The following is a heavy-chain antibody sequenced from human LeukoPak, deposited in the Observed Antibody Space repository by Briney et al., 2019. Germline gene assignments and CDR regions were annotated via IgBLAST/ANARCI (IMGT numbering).Heavy chain of an antibody. CDR2: IIPIFGTA. J-gene: IGHJ6*02. Sequence: SVTVSCKASGGTFSSYAISWVRQAPGQGLEWTGGIIPIFGTANYAQKFQGRVTITADESTSTAYMELSSLRSEDTAVYYCLQSQDYYYGMDVWGQGTTVTVSS. CDR1: GGTFSSYA. V-gene: IGHV1-69*13. CDR3: LQSQDYYYGMDV. D-gene: IGHD4-11*01.